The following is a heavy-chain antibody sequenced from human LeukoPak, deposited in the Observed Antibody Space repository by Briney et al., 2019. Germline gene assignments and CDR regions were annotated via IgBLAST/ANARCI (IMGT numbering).Heavy chain of an antibody. CDR3: AKDSSSWYYFDY. D-gene: IGHD6-13*01. V-gene: IGHV3-30*18. Sequence: GRSLRLSCAASGFTFSSYGMHWVRQAPGKGLEWAAVISYDGSNKYYADSVKGRFTISRDNSKNTLYLQMNSLRAEDTAVYYCAKDSSSWYYFDYWGQGTLVTVSS. J-gene: IGHJ4*02. CDR1: GFTFSSYG. CDR2: ISYDGSNK.